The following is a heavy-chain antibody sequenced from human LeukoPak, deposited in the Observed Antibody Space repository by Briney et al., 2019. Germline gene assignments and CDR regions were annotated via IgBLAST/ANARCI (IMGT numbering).Heavy chain of an antibody. CDR3: AKDVQMTRNDYYNYFDY. CDR1: GFIFDDYA. Sequence: PGGSLRLSCVTSGFIFDDYAMHWVRHGPGKGLEWVSGISSNSGGIAYADSVKGRFTISRDNAKNSLYLQMNSLRPEDTALYYCAKDVQMTRNDYYNYFDYWGQGTLVTVSS. D-gene: IGHD3-22*01. V-gene: IGHV3-9*01. J-gene: IGHJ4*02. CDR2: ISSNSGGI.